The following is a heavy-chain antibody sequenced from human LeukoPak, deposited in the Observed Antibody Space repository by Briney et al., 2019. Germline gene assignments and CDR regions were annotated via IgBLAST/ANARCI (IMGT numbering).Heavy chain of an antibody. CDR1: GGSISSGGYS. J-gene: IGHJ4*02. CDR3: ARGSWFGESLLSHFDY. V-gene: IGHV4-30-2*01. Sequence: SETLSLTCAVSGGSISSGGYSWSWIRQPPGKGLEWIVYIYHSGSTYYNPSLKSRVTISVDRSKNQFSLKLSSVTAADTAVYYCARGSWFGESLLSHFDYWGQGTLVTVSS. D-gene: IGHD3-10*01. CDR2: IYHSGST.